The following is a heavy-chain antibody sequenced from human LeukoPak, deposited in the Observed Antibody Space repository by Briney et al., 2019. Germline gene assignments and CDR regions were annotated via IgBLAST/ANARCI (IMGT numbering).Heavy chain of an antibody. CDR3: ARVAGGGQLWPYTIDY. V-gene: IGHV4-39*07. Sequence: SETLSLTCTVSGGSISSSGYYWGWIRQPPGKGLEWIGSIYYSGSTYYNPSLKSRVTISVDTSKNQFSLKLSSVTAADTAVYYCARVAGGGQLWPYTIDYWGQGTLVTVSS. CDR1: GGSISSSGYY. CDR2: IYYSGST. D-gene: IGHD5-18*01. J-gene: IGHJ4*02.